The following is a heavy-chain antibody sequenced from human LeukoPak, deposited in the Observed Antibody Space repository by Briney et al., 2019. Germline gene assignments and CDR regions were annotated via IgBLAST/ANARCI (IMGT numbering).Heavy chain of an antibody. J-gene: IGHJ3*02. V-gene: IGHV3-15*01. CDR3: TTNDAFDI. CDR1: AFTFSDYY. Sequence: GGSLRLSCAASAFTFSDYYMSWIRQAPGKGLEWVDHIKRKIDAGTTDYAAPVKGRFIISRDDLKNTVYQQMNSLQTEDTAVYYCTTNDAFDIWGQGTMVTVSS. CDR2: IKRKIDAGTT.